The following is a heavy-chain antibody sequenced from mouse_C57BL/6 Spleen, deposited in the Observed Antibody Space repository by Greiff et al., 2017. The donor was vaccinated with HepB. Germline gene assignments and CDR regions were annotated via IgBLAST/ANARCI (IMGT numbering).Heavy chain of an antibody. CDR2: IWSDGST. J-gene: IGHJ4*01. Sequence: VQLQESGPVLVAPSQSLSITCTVSGFSLTSYGVHWVRQPPGKGLEWLVVIWSDGSTTYNSALKSRLSISKDNSKSQVFLKMNSLQTDDTAMYYCARHGDDYVAMDYWGQGTSVTVSS. CDR3: ARHGDDYVAMDY. CDR1: GFSLTSYG. V-gene: IGHV2-6-2*01.